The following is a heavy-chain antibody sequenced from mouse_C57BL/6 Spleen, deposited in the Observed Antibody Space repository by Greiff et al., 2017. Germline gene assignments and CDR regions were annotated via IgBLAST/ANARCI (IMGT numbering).Heavy chain of an antibody. CDR3: ARGGYYEAWFAY. Sequence: EVQGVESGPELVKPGASVKISCKASGYSFTDYNMNWVKQSNGKSLEWIGVINPNYGTTSYNQKFKGKATLTVDHSASTAYMQLNSLTSEDSAVYYCARGGYYEAWFAYWGQGTLVTVSA. J-gene: IGHJ3*01. CDR1: GYSFTDYN. V-gene: IGHV1-39*01. CDR2: INPNYGTT. D-gene: IGHD2-3*01.